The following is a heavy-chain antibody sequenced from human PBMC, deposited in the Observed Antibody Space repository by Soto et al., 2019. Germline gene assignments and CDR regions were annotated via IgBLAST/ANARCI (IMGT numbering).Heavy chain of an antibody. V-gene: IGHV3-30*18. CDR2: ISYDGSNK. CDR1: GFTFSSYG. CDR3: AKEGYDSSAYYFDY. D-gene: IGHD3-22*01. J-gene: IGHJ4*02. Sequence: GGSLRLSCAASGFTFSSYGMHWVRQAPGKGLEWVAVISYDGSNKYYADSVKGRFTISRDNSKNTLYLQMNSLRAEDTAVYYCAKEGYDSSAYYFDYWGQGTLVTVSS.